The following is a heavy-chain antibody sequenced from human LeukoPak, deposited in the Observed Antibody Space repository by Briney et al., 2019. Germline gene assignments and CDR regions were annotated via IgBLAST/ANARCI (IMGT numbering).Heavy chain of an antibody. CDR1: GGSFSGYY. Sequence: SETLSLTCAVYGGSFSGYYWSWIRQPAGKGLEWIGRIYTSGSTNYNPSLKSRVTMSVDTSKNQFSLKLSSVTAADTAVYYCARGYSYGYLDWGQGTLVTVSS. D-gene: IGHD5-18*01. CDR2: IYTSGST. J-gene: IGHJ4*02. CDR3: ARGYSYGYLD. V-gene: IGHV4-59*10.